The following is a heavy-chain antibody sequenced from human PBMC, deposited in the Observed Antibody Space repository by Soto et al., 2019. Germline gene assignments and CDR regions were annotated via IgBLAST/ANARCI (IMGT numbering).Heavy chain of an antibody. CDR2: IYPGDSDT. V-gene: IGHV5-51*01. J-gene: IGHJ6*02. CDR1: GYSFTSYW. CDR3: ARDYYDSSGYSGGYYYGMDV. D-gene: IGHD3-22*01. Sequence: GESLKISCKGSGYSFTSYWIGWVRQMPGKGLEWLGIIYPGDSDTRYSPSFQGQVTISADKSISTAYLQWSSLKASDTAMYYCARDYYDSSGYSGGYYYGMDVWGQGTTLTVSS.